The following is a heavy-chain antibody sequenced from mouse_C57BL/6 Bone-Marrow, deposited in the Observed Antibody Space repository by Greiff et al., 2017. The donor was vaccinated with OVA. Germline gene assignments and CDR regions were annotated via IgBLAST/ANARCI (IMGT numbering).Heavy chain of an antibody. CDR2: INPNYGTT. V-gene: IGHV1-39*01. CDR3: AREGDGRSHWYLDV. D-gene: IGHD1-1*01. J-gene: IGHJ1*03. Sequence: VQLQQSGPELVKPGASVKISCKASGYSFTDYNMNWVKQSNGKSLEWIGVINPNYGTTSYNQKFKGKATLTVDQSSSPAYMQLNSLTSEDSAVYDCAREGDGRSHWYLDVWGTGTTVTVSS. CDR1: GYSFTDYN.